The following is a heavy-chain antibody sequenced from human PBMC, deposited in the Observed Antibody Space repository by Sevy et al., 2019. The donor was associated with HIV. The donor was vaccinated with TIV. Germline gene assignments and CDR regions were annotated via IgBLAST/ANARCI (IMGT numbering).Heavy chain of an antibody. CDR2: IWYDGSNK. Sequence: GGSLRHSCAASGFTFSSYGMHWVRQAPGKGLEWVAVIWYDGSNKYYADSVKGRFTISRDNSKNTLYLQMNSLRAEDTAVYYCARDQAVAGDFDYWGQGTLVTVSS. CDR1: GFTFSSYG. V-gene: IGHV3-33*01. D-gene: IGHD6-19*01. J-gene: IGHJ4*02. CDR3: ARDQAVAGDFDY.